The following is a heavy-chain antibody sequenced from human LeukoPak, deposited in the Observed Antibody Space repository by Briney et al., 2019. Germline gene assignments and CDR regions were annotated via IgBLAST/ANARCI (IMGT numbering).Heavy chain of an antibody. CDR1: GFTFSSYA. J-gene: IGHJ2*01. CDR2: ISGSGGST. Sequence: GGSLRLSCAASGFTFSSYAMSWVRQAPGKGLEWVSAISGSGGSTYYADSVKGRFTISRDNSKNTLYLQMNSLRAEDTALYYCAEWNSVYWYFDLWGRGTLVTVSS. D-gene: IGHD1-1*01. CDR3: AEWNSVYWYFDL. V-gene: IGHV3-23*01.